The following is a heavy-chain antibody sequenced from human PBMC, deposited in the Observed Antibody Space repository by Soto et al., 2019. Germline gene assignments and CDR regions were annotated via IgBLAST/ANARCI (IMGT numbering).Heavy chain of an antibody. CDR1: GYTFTSYD. Sequence: ASVKVSCKASGYTFTSYDINWVRQATGQGLEWMGWMSPNSGNTGYAQKFQGRVTMTRNTSISTAYMELSSLRSEDTAVYYCARAVGIAVAGSNNWFDHWRHVTLVPVSP. J-gene: IGHJ5*02. V-gene: IGHV1-8*01. D-gene: IGHD6-19*01. CDR3: ARAVGIAVAGSNNWFDH. CDR2: MSPNSGNT.